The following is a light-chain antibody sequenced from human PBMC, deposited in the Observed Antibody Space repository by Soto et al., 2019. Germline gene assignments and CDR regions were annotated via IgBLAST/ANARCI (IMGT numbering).Light chain of an antibody. CDR1: SSDIGRYNL. Sequence: QSALTQPASVSGSPGQSITISCTGTSSDIGRYNLVSWYQQHPGKAPKLIIYEDIERPSGVSDRFSGSKSGNTGSLTISGLQTEDEADYYCCSYAGGASVVFGGGTQLTVL. CDR2: EDI. CDR3: CSYAGGASVV. V-gene: IGLV2-23*01. J-gene: IGLJ2*01.